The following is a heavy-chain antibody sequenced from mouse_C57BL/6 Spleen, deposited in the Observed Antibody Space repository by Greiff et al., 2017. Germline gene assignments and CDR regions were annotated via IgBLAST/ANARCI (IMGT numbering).Heavy chain of an antibody. D-gene: IGHD3-3*01. Sequence: EVQLQQSGAELVRPGASVKLSCTASGFNIKDDYMHWVKQRPEQGLEWIGWIDPENGDTEYASKFQGKATITADTSSNTAYLQLSSLTSEDTAVYYCTTGGDRGVYYFDYWGQGTTLTVSS. V-gene: IGHV14-4*01. CDR2: IDPENGDT. CDR3: TTGGDRGVYYFDY. CDR1: GFNIKDDY. J-gene: IGHJ2*01.